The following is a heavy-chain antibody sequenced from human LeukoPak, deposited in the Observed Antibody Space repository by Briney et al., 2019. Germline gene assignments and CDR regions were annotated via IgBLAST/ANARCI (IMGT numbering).Heavy chain of an antibody. CDR1: GYSISSGYY. V-gene: IGHV4-38-2*02. CDR3: ASFQQQLVPLY. D-gene: IGHD6-13*01. CDR2: IYHSGST. Sequence: PSETLSLTCTVSGYSISSGYYWGWIRQPPGKGLEWIGSIYHSGSTYYNPSLKSRVTISVDTSKNQFSLKLSSVTAADTAVYYCASFQQQLVPLYWGQGTLVTVSS. J-gene: IGHJ4*02.